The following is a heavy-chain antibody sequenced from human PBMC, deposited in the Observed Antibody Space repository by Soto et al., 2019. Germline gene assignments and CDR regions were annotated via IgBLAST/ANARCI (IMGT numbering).Heavy chain of an antibody. D-gene: IGHD3-10*01. CDR3: ARHRGTLGLPDY. J-gene: IGHJ4*02. CDR1: GGSISSGGYS. CDR2: IYHSGST. Sequence: SETLSLTCAVSGGSISSGGYSWSWILQPPGKGLEWIGYIYHSGSTYYNPSLKSRVTISVDRSKNQFSLKLSSVTAADTAVYYCARHRGTLGLPDYWGQGTLVTVSS. V-gene: IGHV4-30-2*01.